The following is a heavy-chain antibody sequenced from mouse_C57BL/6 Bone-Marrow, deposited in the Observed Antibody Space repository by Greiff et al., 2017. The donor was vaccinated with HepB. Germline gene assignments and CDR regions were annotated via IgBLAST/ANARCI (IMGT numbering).Heavy chain of an antibody. CDR3: VRQEFYGSSYDY. V-gene: IGHV10-1*01. CDR1: GFSFNTYA. Sequence: EAGGGLVQPKGSLKLSCAASGFSFNTYAMNWVRQAPGKGLEWVARIRSKSNNYATYYADSVKDRFTISRDDSESMLYLQMNNLKTEDTAMYYCVRQEFYGSSYDYWGQGTTLTVSS. J-gene: IGHJ2*01. D-gene: IGHD1-1*01. CDR2: IRSKSNNYAT.